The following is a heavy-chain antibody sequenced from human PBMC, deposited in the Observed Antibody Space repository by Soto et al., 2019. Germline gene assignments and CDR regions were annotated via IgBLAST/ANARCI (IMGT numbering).Heavy chain of an antibody. J-gene: IGHJ6*02. CDR3: ARDGATSLTTYFYGMDV. Sequence: EVQLLESGGGLVQPGGSLRLSCAASGFTFSNYNMNWVRQAPGKGLEGVSYISSSGTTIYNADSVKGRFTISRDNVKNAMYLPMDSLRDEDTAVYFCARDGATSLTTYFYGMDVWGQGTTVTVSS. D-gene: IGHD1-1*01. CDR1: GFTFSNYN. V-gene: IGHV3-48*02. CDR2: ISSSGTTI.